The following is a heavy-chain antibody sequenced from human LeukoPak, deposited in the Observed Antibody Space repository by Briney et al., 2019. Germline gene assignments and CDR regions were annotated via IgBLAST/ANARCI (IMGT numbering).Heavy chain of an antibody. CDR1: GGSISSHY. CDR3: ARVWSQDYYYYMGV. J-gene: IGHJ6*03. V-gene: IGHV4-59*11. Sequence: SETLSLTCTVSGGSISSHYWSWIRQPPGKGLEWIGYIYYSGSTNYNPSLKSRVTISADTSKNQFSLKLSSVTAADTAVYYCARVWSQDYYYYMGVWGKGTTVTVSS. D-gene: IGHD3-3*01. CDR2: IYYSGST.